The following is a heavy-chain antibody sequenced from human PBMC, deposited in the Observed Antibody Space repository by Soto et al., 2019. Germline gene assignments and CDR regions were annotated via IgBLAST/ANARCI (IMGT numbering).Heavy chain of an antibody. J-gene: IGHJ4*02. V-gene: IGHV4-34*01. CDR3: ATIAAAGTGQRYYFDY. Sequence: ETLSLTCAVYGGSFSGYYWSWIRQPPGKGLEWIGEINHSGSTNYNPSLKSRVTISVDTSKNQFSLKLSSVTAADTAVYYCATIAAAGTGQRYYFDYWGQGTLVTVSS. D-gene: IGHD6-13*01. CDR2: INHSGST. CDR1: GGSFSGYY.